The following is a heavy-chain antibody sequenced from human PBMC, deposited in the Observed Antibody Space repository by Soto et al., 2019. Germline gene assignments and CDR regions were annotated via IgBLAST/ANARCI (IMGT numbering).Heavy chain of an antibody. CDR3: AKNRGIIMIVES. Sequence: GGSLRLSCAASGFTFSDNYMTWIRQAPGRGLEWVAYISDSGNIIYYADSVQGRFTVSRDNAKNTLYLQMDSLRAEDTAVYYCAKNRGIIMIVESWGQGTLVTVSS. V-gene: IGHV3-11*01. J-gene: IGHJ4*02. D-gene: IGHD3-22*01. CDR1: GFTFSDNY. CDR2: ISDSGNII.